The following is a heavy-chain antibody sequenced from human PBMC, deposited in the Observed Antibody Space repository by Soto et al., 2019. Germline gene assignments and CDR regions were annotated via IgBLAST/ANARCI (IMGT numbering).Heavy chain of an antibody. CDR3: AKEPVGPDWYFDL. J-gene: IGHJ2*01. V-gene: IGHV3-53*01. Sequence: GGSLRLSCAASGFTVISNCMSWVRQAPGKGLEWVSVIYSGGSTHYADSVKGRFTVSRDNSKNTLYLQMNSLRAEDTAVYNCAKEPVGPDWYFDLWGRGTLVTVSS. CDR1: GFTVISNC. CDR2: IYSGGST.